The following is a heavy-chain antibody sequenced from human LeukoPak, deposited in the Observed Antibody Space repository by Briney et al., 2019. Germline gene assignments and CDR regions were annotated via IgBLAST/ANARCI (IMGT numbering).Heavy chain of an antibody. J-gene: IGHJ5*02. D-gene: IGHD2-15*01. Sequence: PSETLSLTCTVSGGSISSSSYYWGWIRQPPGKGLEWIGSIYYSGSTYYNPSLKSRVTISVDTSKNQFSLKLSSVTAADTAVYYCARGLSVVAAPYNWFDPWGQGTLVTVSS. V-gene: IGHV4-39*07. CDR3: ARGLSVVAAPYNWFDP. CDR2: IYYSGST. CDR1: GGSISSSSYY.